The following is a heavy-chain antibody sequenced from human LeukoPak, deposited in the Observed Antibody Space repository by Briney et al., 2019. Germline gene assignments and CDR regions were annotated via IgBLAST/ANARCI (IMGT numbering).Heavy chain of an antibody. CDR1: GYTFTSYG. J-gene: IGHJ6*03. CDR2: ISAYNGNT. CDR3: ARDAAYYDFWSGYFLNYYYYYMDV. V-gene: IGHV1-18*01. Sequence: GASVKVSCKASGYTFTSYGISWVRQAPGQGLEWMGWISAYNGNTNYAQKLQGRVTMTTDTSTSTAYMELRSLRSDDTAVYYCARDAAYYDFWSGYFLNYYYYYMDVWGKGTTVTVSS. D-gene: IGHD3-3*01.